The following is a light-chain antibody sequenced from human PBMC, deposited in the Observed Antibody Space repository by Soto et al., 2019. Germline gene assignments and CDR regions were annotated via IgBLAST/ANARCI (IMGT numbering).Light chain of an antibody. V-gene: IGKV3-15*01. Sequence: EIVMTHSPATLSVSPGERATLSCMASQSVSSNLAWYQQKPGQAPRLLIYGASTRATGIPARFSGSGSGTEFTLTISSLQSEDFAVYYCQQYNNWPPWTFGQGTKVEIK. CDR1: QSVSSN. CDR2: GAS. J-gene: IGKJ1*01. CDR3: QQYNNWPPWT.